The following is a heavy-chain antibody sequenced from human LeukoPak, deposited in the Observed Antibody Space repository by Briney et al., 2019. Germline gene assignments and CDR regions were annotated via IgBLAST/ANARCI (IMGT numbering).Heavy chain of an antibody. J-gene: IGHJ4*02. Sequence: ASVKVSCKASGYTFTGYYMHWVRQAPGQRLEWMGWINPNSGGTNYAQKFQGRVTMTRDTSISTAYMELSRLRSDDTAVYYCTIMITFGGVIVSDYWGQGTLVTVSS. V-gene: IGHV1-2*02. CDR1: GYTFTGYY. CDR3: TIMITFGGVIVSDY. CDR2: INPNSGGT. D-gene: IGHD3-16*02.